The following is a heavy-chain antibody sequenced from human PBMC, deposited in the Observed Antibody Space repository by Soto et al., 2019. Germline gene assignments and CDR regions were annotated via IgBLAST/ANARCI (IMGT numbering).Heavy chain of an antibody. D-gene: IGHD5-18*01. CDR2: IYWDDGQ. V-gene: IGHV2-5*02. CDR3: AHAHAARVLAFDY. J-gene: IGHJ4*02. CDR1: GFSLSTTGVA. Sequence: QITLKESGPTLVKPTQTLTLTCTFSGFSLSTTGVAVGWIRQPPGKALEWLALIYWDDGQRYSPSLKNRLTIIKDTAKNQVVLTMTNMDPVDTGTYFCAHAHAARVLAFDYWGQGTLVTVSS.